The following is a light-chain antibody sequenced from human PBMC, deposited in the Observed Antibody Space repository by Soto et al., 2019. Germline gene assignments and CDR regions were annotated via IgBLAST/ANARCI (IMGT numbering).Light chain of an antibody. CDR1: QSVSSS. CDR2: GAS. J-gene: IGKJ2*01. V-gene: IGKV3-15*01. CDR3: QQYNNWPPYT. Sequence: EIVMTQSPATLSVSPGERATLSCRASQSVSSSLDWYQQKPGQAPRLLIYGASTRATGIPARFSGSGSGTEFTLTISSLQSEDFAVYYCQQYNNWPPYTFGQGTKLEIK.